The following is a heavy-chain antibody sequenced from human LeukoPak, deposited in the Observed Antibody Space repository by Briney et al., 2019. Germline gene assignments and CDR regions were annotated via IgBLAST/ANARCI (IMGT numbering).Heavy chain of an antibody. Sequence: GFLRLSCAASGFTFSSYGMHWVRQAPGKGLEWVAFIRYDGSNKYYADSVKGRFTISRDNSKNTLYLQMDSLRAEDTAVYYCAIGIVVVPAAAEKNFDYWGQGTLVTVSS. D-gene: IGHD2-2*01. CDR2: IRYDGSNK. J-gene: IGHJ4*02. V-gene: IGHV3-30*02. CDR1: GFTFSSYG. CDR3: AIGIVVVPAAAEKNFDY.